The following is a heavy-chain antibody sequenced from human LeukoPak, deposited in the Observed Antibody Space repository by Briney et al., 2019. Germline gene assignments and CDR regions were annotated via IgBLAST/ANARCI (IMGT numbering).Heavy chain of an antibody. J-gene: IGHJ5*02. V-gene: IGHV1-18*01. CDR2: ISGYNGDT. D-gene: IGHD6-19*01. CDR3: ARDPSNTSGWKTWFDT. CDR1: GFIFNKYG. Sequence: GASVKVSCKASGFIFNKYGISWVRQAPGQGLEWVGWISGYNGDTNYAQKLQGRVTMTTDTSTTTAYMELRSLGSDDTGFYYCARDPSNTSGWKTWFDTWGQGTLVTVSS.